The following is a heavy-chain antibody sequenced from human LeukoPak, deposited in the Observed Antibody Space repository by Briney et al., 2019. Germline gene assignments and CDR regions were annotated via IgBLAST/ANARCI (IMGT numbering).Heavy chain of an antibody. CDR2: ISYSGDT. CDR1: GDPITSNSHY. D-gene: IGHD3-22*01. J-gene: IGHJ4*02. Sequence: PSETLSLTCTVSGDPITSNSHYWGWIRQPPGKGLEWIGSISYSGDTHYNPSLKSRVTLSVDTSKSQFSLNLSSLTAADTAVFYCARQPHYYDTSAYYPSHFDYWGLGTLVTVAS. V-gene: IGHV4-39*01. CDR3: ARQPHYYDTSAYYPSHFDY.